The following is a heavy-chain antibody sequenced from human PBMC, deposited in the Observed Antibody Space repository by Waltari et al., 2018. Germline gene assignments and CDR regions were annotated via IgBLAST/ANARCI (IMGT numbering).Heavy chain of an antibody. CDR1: GGTFSSST. Sequence: QVQLVQSGTAVKKPGSSVKVSCKASGGTFSSSTLSWVRQAPGQGLEWMGRIIPILGIANYAQKFQGRVTITADKSTSTAYMELSSLRSEDTAVYYCARDQWDCSSTSCYPWFDPWGQGTLVTVSS. V-gene: IGHV1-69*08. CDR2: IIPILGIA. J-gene: IGHJ5*02. D-gene: IGHD2-2*01. CDR3: ARDQWDCSSTSCYPWFDP.